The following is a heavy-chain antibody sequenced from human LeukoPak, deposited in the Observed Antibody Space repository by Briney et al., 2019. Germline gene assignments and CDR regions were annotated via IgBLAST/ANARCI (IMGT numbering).Heavy chain of an antibody. CDR2: VDPSDSYT. J-gene: IGHJ4*02. CDR3: ARQGGATPVY. V-gene: IGHV5-10-1*01. D-gene: IGHD1-26*01. CDR1: GYSFTSYW. Sequence: GQSLRDSGKGSGYSFTSYWISWVRQMPGKGLEWMGRVDPSDSYTNYSPSFEDHVTISADRSTNTAYLQWSSLKASDTAMYYCARQGGATPVYWVQGTLVTVSS.